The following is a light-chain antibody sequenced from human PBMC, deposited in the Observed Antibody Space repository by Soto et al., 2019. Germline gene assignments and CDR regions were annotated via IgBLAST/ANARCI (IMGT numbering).Light chain of an antibody. CDR1: QSISSY. J-gene: IGKJ1*01. V-gene: IGKV1-39*01. CDR3: QQSYSTPRT. CDR2: AAS. Sequence: DIQMTQSPSSLSASVGDRVTITCRASQSISSYLNWYQQKPRKAPKLLIYAASSVQSGVPSRFSGSGSGTDFTLTISTLQPDDFATYYCQQSYSTPRTFGQGTKVEIK.